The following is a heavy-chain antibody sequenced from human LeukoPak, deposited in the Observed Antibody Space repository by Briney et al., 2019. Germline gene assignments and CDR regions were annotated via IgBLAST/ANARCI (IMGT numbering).Heavy chain of an antibody. CDR2: IKEDGSQK. D-gene: IGHD1-26*01. J-gene: IGHJ4*02. CDR3: ASAAGWEFAY. V-gene: IGHV3-7*01. Sequence: GGSLRLSCVASVTSGLTRWMSWVRQAPGEGLEWVAIIKEDGSQKHCLDSVRGRFTISRDNAVNSIHLEMNSVRVEDTAVYYCASAAGWEFAYWGQGALVTVSS. CDR1: VTSGLTRW.